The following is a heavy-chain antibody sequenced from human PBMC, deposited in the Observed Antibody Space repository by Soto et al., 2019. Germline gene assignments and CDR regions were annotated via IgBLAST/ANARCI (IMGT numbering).Heavy chain of an antibody. J-gene: IGHJ6*02. CDR1: GFTFDDYA. V-gene: IGHV3-9*01. D-gene: IGHD3-10*01. Sequence: PVGSLRLSCAASGFTFDDYAMHWVRQAPGKGLEWVSGISWNSGSIGYADSVKGRFTISRDNAKNSLYLQMNSLRAEDTALYYCAKGRVVRGVIYYYGMDVWGQGTTVTVSS. CDR3: AKGRVVRGVIYYYGMDV. CDR2: ISWNSGSI.